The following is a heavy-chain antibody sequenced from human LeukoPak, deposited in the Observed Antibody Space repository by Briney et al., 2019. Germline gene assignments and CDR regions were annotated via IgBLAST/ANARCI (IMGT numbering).Heavy chain of an antibody. Sequence: SETLSLTCTVSGGSISSYYWSWIRQPPGKGLEWIGYIYYSGSTNYNPSLMSRVTISVDTSKNQFSLKLSSVTAADTAVYYCARGTHYDFWSGYYGMDVWGQGTTVTVSS. CDR3: ARGTHYDFWSGYYGMDV. D-gene: IGHD3-3*01. V-gene: IGHV4-59*01. CDR2: IYYSGST. J-gene: IGHJ6*02. CDR1: GGSISSYY.